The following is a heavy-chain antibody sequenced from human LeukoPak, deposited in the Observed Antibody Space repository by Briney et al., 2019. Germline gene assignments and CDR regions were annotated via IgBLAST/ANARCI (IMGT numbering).Heavy chain of an antibody. D-gene: IGHD3-10*01. CDR2: IYYSGST. CDR1: GGSISSSSYY. V-gene: IGHV4-39*07. CDR3: ASLYYYGSGSYPLDY. J-gene: IGHJ4*02. Sequence: SETLSLTCTVSGGSISSSSYYWGWIRQPPGKGLEWIGSIYYSGSTYYNPSLKSRVTISVDTSKNQFSLKLSSVTAADTAVYYCASLYYYGSGSYPLDYWGQGTLVTVSS.